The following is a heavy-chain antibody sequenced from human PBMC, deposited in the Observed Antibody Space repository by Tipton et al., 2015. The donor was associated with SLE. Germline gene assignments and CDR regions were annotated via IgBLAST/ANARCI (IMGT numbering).Heavy chain of an antibody. Sequence: LRLSCAASGFTFSSHAMSWVRQSPGKGLEWIGEILHSGNTKYNPSLKSRLSMSVDTSKNQMSLKLNSVTAADTAVYYCARLLRWRKWFDTWGQGTLVTVSS. CDR3: ARLLRWRKWFDT. J-gene: IGHJ5*02. CDR1: GFTFSSHA. V-gene: IGHV4-34*12. D-gene: IGHD4-23*01. CDR2: ILHSGNT.